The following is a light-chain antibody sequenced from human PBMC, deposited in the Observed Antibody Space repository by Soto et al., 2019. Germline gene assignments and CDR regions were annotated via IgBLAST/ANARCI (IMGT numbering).Light chain of an antibody. J-gene: IGLJ2*01. Sequence: QSVLTQPASVSGSPGQSITISCTGTSSDVGTYNFVSWYRQHPVKAPILIIFDVSSRPSGISNRFSGSKSGNTASLTISGVQAEDEADYYCSSYANSDTVIFGGGTKLT. CDR2: DVS. CDR1: SSDVGTYNF. CDR3: SSYANSDTVI. V-gene: IGLV2-14*01.